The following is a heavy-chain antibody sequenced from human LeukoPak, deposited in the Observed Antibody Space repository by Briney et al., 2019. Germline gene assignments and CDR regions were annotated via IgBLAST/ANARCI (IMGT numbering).Heavy chain of an antibody. J-gene: IGHJ6*03. CDR1: GGTFSSYA. D-gene: IGHD2-2*01. V-gene: IGHV1-18*01. CDR2: ISAYNGNT. Sequence: ASVKVSCKASGGTFSSYAISWVRQAPGQGLEWMGWISAYNGNTNYAQKLQGGVTMTTDTSTSTAYMELRSLRSDDTAVYYCARDPPFYCSSTSCPNDYYYYMDVWGKGTTVTVSS. CDR3: ARDPPFYCSSTSCPNDYYYYMDV.